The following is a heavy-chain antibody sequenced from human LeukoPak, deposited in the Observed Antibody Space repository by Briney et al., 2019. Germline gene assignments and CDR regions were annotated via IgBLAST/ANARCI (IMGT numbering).Heavy chain of an antibody. CDR1: GFAFSRHG. V-gene: IGHV3-30*02. CDR2: IPYDGSNK. J-gene: IGHJ6*03. Sequence: GGSLRLSCAASGFAFSRHGIHWVRQAPGKGLEWVAFIPYDGSNKFYADSVKGRFTTSRDNSKNTLYLQMNSLRAEDTAVYYCAKGVGGSANYYYMDVWGKGTTVTVSS. CDR3: AKGVGGSANYYYMDV. D-gene: IGHD3-10*01.